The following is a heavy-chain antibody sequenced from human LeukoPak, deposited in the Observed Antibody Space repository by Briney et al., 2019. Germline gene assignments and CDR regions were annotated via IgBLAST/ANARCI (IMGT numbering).Heavy chain of an antibody. CDR2: INHSGST. J-gene: IGHJ2*01. CDR3: ARGPYYDFWSGYSRYFDL. CDR1: GGSFSGYY. D-gene: IGHD3-3*01. V-gene: IGHV4-34*01. Sequence: PSETLSLTCAGYGGSFSGYYWSWIRQPPGKGLEWIGEINHSGSTNYNPSLKSRVTISVDTSKNQFSLKLSSVTAADTAVYYCARGPYYDFWSGYSRYFDLWGRGTLVTVSS.